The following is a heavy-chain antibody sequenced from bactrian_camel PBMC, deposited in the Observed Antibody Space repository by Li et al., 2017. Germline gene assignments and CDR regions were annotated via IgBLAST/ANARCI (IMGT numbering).Heavy chain of an antibody. D-gene: IGHD2*01. J-gene: IGHJ4*01. CDR3: ATHSPHYRVHFY. CDR1: RFTFSNYY. CDR2: IDTGGAT. V-gene: IGHV3S28*01. Sequence: LVESGGSLVQPGGSLRLSCVASRFTFSNYYMSWVRQAPGKEREGVAFIDTGGATNYAYSAAGRFTISRDNAKNTLYLQMDSLKTEDSAVYYCATHSPHYRVHFYWGQGTQVTVS.